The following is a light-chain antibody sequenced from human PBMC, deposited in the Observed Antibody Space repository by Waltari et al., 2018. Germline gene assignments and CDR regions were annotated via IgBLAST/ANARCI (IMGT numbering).Light chain of an antibody. CDR3: QSYDRSLGGFV. J-gene: IGLJ1*01. CDR1: TSNIGAGYA. V-gene: IGLV1-40*01. Sequence: QSVLTQPPSVSGAPGQTITISCTGRTSNIGAGYAVPWYQQLPGTAPTLLIYGNNIRPSGVPARFSGSKSGASASLAITGLQAEDEADYYCQSYDRSLGGFVFGTGTEVTVL. CDR2: GNN.